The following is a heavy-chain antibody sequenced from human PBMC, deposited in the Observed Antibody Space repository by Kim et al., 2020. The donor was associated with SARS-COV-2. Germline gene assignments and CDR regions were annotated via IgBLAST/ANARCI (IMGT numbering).Heavy chain of an antibody. CDR1: GFTVSNAY. D-gene: IGHD2-15*01. CDR2: IRSKTDGGAT. V-gene: IGHV3-15*01. J-gene: IGHJ5*02. Sequence: GGSLRLSCVASGFTVSNAYMNWVRQAPGEGLEWIGRIRSKTDGGATDYAAPVKGRFTISRDDSKNTLYLQMNNLKTEDTAMYYCASLRWSWGQGTLVTVSS. CDR3: ASLRWS.